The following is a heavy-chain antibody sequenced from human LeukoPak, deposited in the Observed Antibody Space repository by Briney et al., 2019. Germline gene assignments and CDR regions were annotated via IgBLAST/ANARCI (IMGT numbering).Heavy chain of an antibody. D-gene: IGHD6-13*01. J-gene: IGHJ5*02. Sequence: SETLSLTCTVSGGSISSSSYYRGWIRQPPGKGLEWIGSIYYSGSTYYNPSLKSRVTISVDTSKNQFSLKLSSVTAADTAVYYCARCVSSSWYKSTDWFDPWGQGTLVTVSS. CDR2: IYYSGST. CDR3: ARCVSSSWYKSTDWFDP. V-gene: IGHV4-39*01. CDR1: GGSISSSSYY.